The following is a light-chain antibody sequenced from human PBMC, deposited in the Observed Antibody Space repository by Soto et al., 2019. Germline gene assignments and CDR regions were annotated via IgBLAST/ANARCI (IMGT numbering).Light chain of an antibody. CDR1: SSDVGSYNL. V-gene: IGLV2-23*01. J-gene: IGLJ1*01. CDR2: EGS. CDR3: CSYAGSSTWV. Sequence: QSVLTQPASVSGSPGQSITISCTGTSSDVGSYNLVSWYQQHPGKAPKLMIYEGSKRPSGVSNRFSGSKSGNTASLTISGLQAEDEADYSCCSYAGSSTWVFGTGTKLTVL.